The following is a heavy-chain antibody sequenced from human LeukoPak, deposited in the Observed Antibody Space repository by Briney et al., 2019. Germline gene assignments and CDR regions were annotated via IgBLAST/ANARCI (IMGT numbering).Heavy chain of an antibody. CDR1: GLTFSSYS. CDR3: ARDYGLKYNIAVAGTGVYDY. J-gene: IGHJ4*02. D-gene: IGHD6-19*01. V-gene: IGHV3-21*01. CDR2: ISSSSSYI. Sequence: PGRSLSLSCAASGLTFSSYSMNWVREAPGQGLEWVSSISSSSSYIYYADSVKGRFTISRDNSKNTLYLQMNSLRADDTAVYYGARDYGLKYNIAVAGTGVYDYWGQGTLVTVSS.